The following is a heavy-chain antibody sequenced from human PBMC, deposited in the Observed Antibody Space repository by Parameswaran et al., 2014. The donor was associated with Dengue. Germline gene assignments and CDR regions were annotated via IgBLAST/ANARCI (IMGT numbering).Heavy chain of an antibody. CDR2: IYYSGST. D-gene: IGHD3-10*01. J-gene: IGHJ5*02. CDR1: GGSISSSSYY. V-gene: IGHV4-39*01. Sequence: AGGSLRLSCTVSGGSISSSSYYWGWIRQPPGKGLEWIGSIYYSGSTYYNPSLKSRVTISVDTSKNQFSLKLSSVTAADTAVYYCARHLVRGSYGSGGDWFDPWGQGTLVTVSS. CDR3: ARHLVRGSYGSGGDWFDP.